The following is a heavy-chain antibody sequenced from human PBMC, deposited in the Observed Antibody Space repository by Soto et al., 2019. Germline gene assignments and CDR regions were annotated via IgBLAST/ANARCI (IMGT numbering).Heavy chain of an antibody. CDR1: GGSISSRYY. V-gene: IGHV4-39*01. D-gene: IGHD2-15*01. J-gene: IGHJ4*02. Sequence: SETLSLTCTVSGGSISSRYYWGWIRQSPGKGLEWIANIYYSGSTYYNPSLKSRVTISVDTSKNQFSLKLSSVTAADTAVYYCARHTPAISISDHWGQGTLVTVSS. CDR3: ARHTPAISISDH. CDR2: IYYSGST.